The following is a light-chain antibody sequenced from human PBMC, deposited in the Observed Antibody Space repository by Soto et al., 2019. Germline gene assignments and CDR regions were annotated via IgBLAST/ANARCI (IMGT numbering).Light chain of an antibody. CDR3: GTWDSSLSAV. CDR2: ENN. Sequence: QTVVTQPPSVSAAPGQQVTISCSGSSSNIGNNYVSWYQQLPGTAPKLLIYENNKRPSGIPDRFSGSKSGTSATLGITGLQTGDEADYYCGTWDSSLSAVFGGGTKRTVL. J-gene: IGLJ3*02. V-gene: IGLV1-51*02. CDR1: SSNIGNNY.